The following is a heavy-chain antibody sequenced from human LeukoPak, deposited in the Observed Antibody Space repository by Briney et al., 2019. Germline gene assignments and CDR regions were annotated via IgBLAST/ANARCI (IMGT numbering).Heavy chain of an antibody. CDR1: GGSISSGDYY. CDR2: IYYSGST. D-gene: IGHD3-10*01. CDR3: VRVRLAGRDAFDI. J-gene: IGHJ3*02. V-gene: IGHV4-30-4*08. Sequence: SETLSLTCTVSGGSISSGDYYWSWIRQPPGKGLEWIGYIYYSGSTYYNPSLKSRVTISVDTSKNQFSLKLSSVTAADTAVYYCVRVRLAGRDAFDIWGQGTMVTVSS.